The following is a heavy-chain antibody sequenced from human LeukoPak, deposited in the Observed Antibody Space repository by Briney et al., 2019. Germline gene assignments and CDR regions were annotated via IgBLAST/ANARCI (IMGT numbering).Heavy chain of an antibody. Sequence: ASVKVSCKASGYTFTDYYVHWVRQAPGQGLEWMGWINPNSGGTNYAQKFQGTVTMTRDTSISTAYMDLTRLRSDDTAVYYCARERGNYDILTDYYEGNGFDPWGQGTLVTVSS. CDR3: ARERGNYDILTDYYEGNGFDP. J-gene: IGHJ5*02. CDR2: INPNSGGT. CDR1: GYTFTDYY. D-gene: IGHD3-9*01. V-gene: IGHV1-2*02.